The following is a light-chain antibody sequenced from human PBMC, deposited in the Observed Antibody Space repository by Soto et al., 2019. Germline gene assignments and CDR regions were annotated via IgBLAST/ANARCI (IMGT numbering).Light chain of an antibody. CDR3: QQYDNLPIT. J-gene: IGKJ5*01. CDR2: DAS. V-gene: IGKV1-33*01. Sequence: DVQMTQSPSSLSASVGDTITITCQATQDISNYLNWYQQKPGEAPKLLIYDASVLETGVPSRFSGSGSGTDFTFTISSLQPEDIGTYYCQQYDNLPITFGQGTRLEIK. CDR1: QDISNY.